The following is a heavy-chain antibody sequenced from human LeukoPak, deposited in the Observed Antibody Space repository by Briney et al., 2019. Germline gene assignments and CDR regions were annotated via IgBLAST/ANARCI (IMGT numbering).Heavy chain of an antibody. J-gene: IGHJ4*02. CDR2: MNPNSGNA. Sequence: ASVKVSCKASGYTFTSYDMNWVRQATGHGLDWMGWMNPNSGNAGYAQKFQGRVTMTRNTSISTAYMELSSLRSEDTAVYYCARDLTRGRIQLSWKAKRPYYFDYWGQGTLVTVSS. CDR3: ARDLTRGRIQLSWKAKRPYYFDY. V-gene: IGHV1-8*01. CDR1: GYTFTSYD. D-gene: IGHD5-18*01.